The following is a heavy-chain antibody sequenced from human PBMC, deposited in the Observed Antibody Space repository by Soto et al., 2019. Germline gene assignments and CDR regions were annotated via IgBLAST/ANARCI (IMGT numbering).Heavy chain of an antibody. J-gene: IGHJ6*02. D-gene: IGHD2-2*01. CDR2: IAYDGSER. V-gene: IGHV3-30*18. Sequence: GGSLRLSCAASGFSFSTYVMHWVRQAPGKGLGWVAVIAYDGSERYYADSVKGRFSISRDNSKNTLYLQMNSLRAEDMAVYYCAKVTGYCTSASCRRDYYYYYGMDVWGQGTTVTVSS. CDR1: GFSFSTYV. CDR3: AKVTGYCTSASCRRDYYYYYGMDV.